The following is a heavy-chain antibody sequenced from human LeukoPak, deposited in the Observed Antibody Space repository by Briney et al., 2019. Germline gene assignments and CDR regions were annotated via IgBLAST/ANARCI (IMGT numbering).Heavy chain of an antibody. Sequence: GGSLRLSCAASGFTFSSYAMSWVRQASGKGLELVSAISGSGGSTYYADSVKARFTISRDNSKNTLYLQMNSLRAEDTAVYYCATNIVATNPPFNWGQGTLVTVSS. D-gene: IGHD5-12*01. V-gene: IGHV3-23*01. J-gene: IGHJ1*01. CDR2: ISGSGGST. CDR3: ATNIVATNPPFN. CDR1: GFTFSSYA.